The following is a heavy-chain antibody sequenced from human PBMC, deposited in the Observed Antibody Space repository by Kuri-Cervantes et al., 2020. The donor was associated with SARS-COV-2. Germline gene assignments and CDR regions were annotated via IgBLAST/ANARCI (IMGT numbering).Heavy chain of an antibody. V-gene: IGHV4-4*07. J-gene: IGHJ6*02. CDR3: ARETYYYDSSGYYTYYYYGMDV. CDR2: IYTSGST. CDR1: GGSISSHY. D-gene: IGHD3-22*01. Sequence: GSLRLSCTVSGGSISSHYWSWIRQPAGKGLEWIGRIYTSGSTNYNPSLKSRVTMSVDTSKNQFSLKLSSVTAADTAVYYCARETYYYDSSGYYTYYYYGMDVWGQGTTVTVYS.